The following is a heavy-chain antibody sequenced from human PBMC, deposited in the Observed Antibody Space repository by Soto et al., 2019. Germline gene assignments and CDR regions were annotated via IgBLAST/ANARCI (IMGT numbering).Heavy chain of an antibody. CDR2: ISDSGDKT. D-gene: IGHD3-22*01. CDR3: AKDPNDYDSSAYYVDY. J-gene: IGHJ4*02. CDR1: GFTFSSYG. Sequence: VQLVESGGGVVQPGRSLRLSCAASGFTFSSYGMHWVRQAPGKGLEWVSAISDSGDKTYYADSVKGRFTVSRDNSKNTLYLQMNSLRAEDTAVYFCAKDPNDYDSSAYYVDYWGRGTLVTVSS. V-gene: IGHV3-23*04.